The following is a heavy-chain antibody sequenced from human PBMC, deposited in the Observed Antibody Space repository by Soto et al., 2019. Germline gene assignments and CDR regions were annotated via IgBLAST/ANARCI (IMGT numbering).Heavy chain of an antibody. CDR2: IYYSGST. J-gene: IGHJ6*03. D-gene: IGHD2-2*01. CDR3: ARHTRYCSSTSCYDYYYYYMDV. V-gene: IGHV4-39*01. CDR1: GGSISSSSYY. Sequence: QLQLQESGPGLVKPSETLSLTCTVSGGSISSSSYYWGWIRQPPGKGLEWIGSIYYSGSTYYNPSLTSRVTISVDTSKNQFSLKLSSVTAADTAVYYCARHTRYCSSTSCYDYYYYYMDVWGKGTTVTVSS.